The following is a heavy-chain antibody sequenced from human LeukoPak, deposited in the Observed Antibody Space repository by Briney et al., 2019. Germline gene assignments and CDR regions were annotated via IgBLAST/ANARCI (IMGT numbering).Heavy chain of an antibody. D-gene: IGHD2-2*01. Sequence: PGGSLRLSCAASGFTFSSYAMHWVRQAPGKGLEWVAVISYDGSNKYYADSVKGRFTISRDNSKNTLYLQMNSLRAEGTAVYYCAKDMGYCSSTSCYGFDYWGQGTLVTVSS. V-gene: IGHV3-30-3*01. CDR1: GFTFSSYA. J-gene: IGHJ4*02. CDR2: ISYDGSNK. CDR3: AKDMGYCSSTSCYGFDY.